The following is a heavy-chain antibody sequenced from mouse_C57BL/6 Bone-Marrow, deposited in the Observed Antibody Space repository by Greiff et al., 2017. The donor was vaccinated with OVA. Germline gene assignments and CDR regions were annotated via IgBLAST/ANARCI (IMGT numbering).Heavy chain of an antibody. J-gene: IGHJ2*01. D-gene: IGHD1-1*01. CDR2: ISYDGSN. CDR1: GYSITSGYY. CDR3: AREDGSSQYYFDY. Sequence: EVQLVESGPGLVKPSQSLSLTCSVTGYSITSGYYWNWIRQFPGNKLEWMGYISYDGSNNYNPSLKNRISITRDTAKNQFFLKLNSVTTEDTATYDGAREDGSSQYYFDYWGQGTTLTVSS. V-gene: IGHV3-6*01.